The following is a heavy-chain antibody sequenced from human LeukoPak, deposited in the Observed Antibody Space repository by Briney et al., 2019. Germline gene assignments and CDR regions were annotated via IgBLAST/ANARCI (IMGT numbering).Heavy chain of an antibody. Sequence: SETLSLTCTVSGGSISSYYWSWIRQPPGKGLEWIGYIYYSGSTNYNPSLKSRVTISVDTSKNQSSLKLSSVTAADTAVYYCARGEDYYDSSGYFDYWGQGTLVTVSS. V-gene: IGHV4-59*01. D-gene: IGHD3-22*01. CDR2: IYYSGST. J-gene: IGHJ4*02. CDR1: GGSISSYY. CDR3: ARGEDYYDSSGYFDY.